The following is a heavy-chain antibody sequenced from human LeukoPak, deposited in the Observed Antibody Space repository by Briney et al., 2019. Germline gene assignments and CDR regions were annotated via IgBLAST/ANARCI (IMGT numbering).Heavy chain of an antibody. CDR1: GFTFRSYA. Sequence: GASLRLSCAASGFTFRSYAMSWVRQAPGKGLEWVSAICGSGGSTYYADSVKGRFTISRDNSKNTLYLQMNSLRAEDTAVYYCAKSTVFERWLQDYWGQGTLVTVSS. J-gene: IGHJ4*02. CDR2: ICGSGGST. D-gene: IGHD5-24*01. CDR3: AKSTVFERWLQDY. V-gene: IGHV3-23*01.